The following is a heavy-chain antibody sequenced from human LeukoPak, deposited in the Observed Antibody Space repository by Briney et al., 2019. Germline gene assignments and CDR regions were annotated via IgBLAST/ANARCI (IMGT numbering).Heavy chain of an antibody. V-gene: IGHV3-30*03. J-gene: IGHJ4*02. D-gene: IGHD6-13*01. CDR1: GFIFSNYG. CDR2: ISYDGSNK. CDR3: ARDPPYSSSWTYYFDY. Sequence: GGSLRLSCAASGFIFSNYGMHWVRQAPGKGLEWVAVISYDGSNKYYADSVKGRFTISSDNSKNTLYLQMNSLRAEDTAVYYCARDPPYSSSWTYYFDYWGQGTLVTVSS.